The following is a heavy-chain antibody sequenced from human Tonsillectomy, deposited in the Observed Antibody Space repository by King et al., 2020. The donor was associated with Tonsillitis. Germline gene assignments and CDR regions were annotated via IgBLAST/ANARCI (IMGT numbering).Heavy chain of an antibody. V-gene: IGHV3-30*18. CDR2: ISHDESEK. D-gene: IGHD3-10*01. CDR3: AKASGAGTYYRVTYYYYGMDV. Sequence: VQLVESGGGVVQPGRSLRLPCAASGFSFSSYGMHWVRQAPGKGLEWVALISHDESEKWYADSVKGRFTISRDNSKNTLYMELNNLRAEDTAGYYCAKASGAGTYYRVTYYYYGMDVWGQGTTVTVSS. CDR1: GFSFSSYG. J-gene: IGHJ6*02.